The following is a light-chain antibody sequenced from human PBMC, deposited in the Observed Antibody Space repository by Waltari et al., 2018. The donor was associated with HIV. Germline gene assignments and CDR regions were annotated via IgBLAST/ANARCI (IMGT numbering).Light chain of an antibody. V-gene: IGLV2-14*01. J-gene: IGLJ3*02. Sequence: QFALTQPASVSGSPGQSITASCTGTNSDIGYYNYVSWYQQHPGKAPKLIIYEVSNRPSGVSNRFSGSKSGNTASLTISGLQAEDEADYFCISLTNSATLSVLFGGGTKLTVL. CDR3: ISLTNSATLSVL. CDR1: NSDIGYYNY. CDR2: EVS.